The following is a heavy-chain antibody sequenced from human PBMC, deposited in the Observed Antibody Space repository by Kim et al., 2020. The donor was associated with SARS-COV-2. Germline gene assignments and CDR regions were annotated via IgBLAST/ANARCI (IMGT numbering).Heavy chain of an antibody. CDR3: ARAHYDASAYYYDHLFDY. Sequence: ASVKVSCKDSGYTFTNYYIHWVRQAPGQGLEWMGVINPSGDNTIYAQQFQGRVTMTRDTSTHTVYMELRSLRSEDTAVYYCARAHYDASAYYYDHLFDYWGQGTLVTVSP. V-gene: IGHV1-46*01. J-gene: IGHJ4*02. CDR1: GYTFTNYY. CDR2: INPSGDNT. D-gene: IGHD3-22*01.